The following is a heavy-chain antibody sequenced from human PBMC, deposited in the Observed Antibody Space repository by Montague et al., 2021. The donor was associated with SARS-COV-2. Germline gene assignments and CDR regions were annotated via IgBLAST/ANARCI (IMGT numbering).Heavy chain of an antibody. CDR3: ARGPRITMIVVVITDIWFDP. Sequence: SDTLSLTCAVYGRSFSGYYWSWIRQPPGKGLEWIGEINHSGSTNYNPTLKSRVTISVDTSKNQFSLKLSSVTAADTAVYYCARGPRITMIVVVITDIWFDPWGQGTLVTVSS. V-gene: IGHV4-34*01. J-gene: IGHJ5*02. D-gene: IGHD3-22*01. CDR1: GRSFSGYY. CDR2: INHSGST.